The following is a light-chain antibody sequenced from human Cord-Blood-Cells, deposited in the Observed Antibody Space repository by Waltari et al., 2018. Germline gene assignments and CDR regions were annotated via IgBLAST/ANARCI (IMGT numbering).Light chain of an antibody. CDR1: QSISSY. CDR3: QQSYSTPRT. J-gene: IGKJ1*01. Sequence: DIQMTQSPSSLSASVGNRVTITCRASQSISSYLNWYQQKPGKAPKLLIYSASSFQSGVPSRFSGSGSGTDFTLTISSLQTEDFATYYCQQSYSTPRTFGPGTKVDIK. V-gene: IGKV1-39*01. CDR2: SAS.